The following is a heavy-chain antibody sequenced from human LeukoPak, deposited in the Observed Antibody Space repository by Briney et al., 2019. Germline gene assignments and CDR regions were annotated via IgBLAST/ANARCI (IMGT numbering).Heavy chain of an antibody. CDR2: ISGGRGGST. V-gene: IGHV3-23*01. Sequence: HPGGSLRLSCAASGFTFYNYAMSWVRQAPGKGLEWVSAISGGRGGSTYYADSVKGRFTISRDNSKNTLYLQLNSLGAEDTAVYYCAKDPYYDILTGSPLFDYWGQGTLVTVSS. J-gene: IGHJ4*02. D-gene: IGHD3-9*01. CDR1: GFTFYNYA. CDR3: AKDPYYDILTGSPLFDY.